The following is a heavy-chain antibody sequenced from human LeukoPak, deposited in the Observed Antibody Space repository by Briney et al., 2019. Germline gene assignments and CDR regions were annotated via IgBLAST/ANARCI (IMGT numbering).Heavy chain of an antibody. J-gene: IGHJ4*02. CDR2: ISAYNGNT. Sequence: GASVKVSCKASGYTFTSYGISWVRQAPGQGLEWMGWISAYNGNTNYAQKLQGRVTMTTDTSTSTAYMELRSLRSDDTAVYYCARDLLSGWYQTEGNYFDYWGQGTLVTVSS. CDR3: ARDLLSGWYQTEGNYFDY. V-gene: IGHV1-18*01. CDR1: GYTFTSYG. D-gene: IGHD6-19*01.